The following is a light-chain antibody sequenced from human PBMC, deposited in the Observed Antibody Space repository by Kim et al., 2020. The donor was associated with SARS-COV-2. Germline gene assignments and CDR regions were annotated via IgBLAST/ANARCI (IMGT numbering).Light chain of an antibody. CDR1: RSNIGRNT. Sequence: QSVLTQPPSASGTPGQRVTISCSGGRSNIGRNTVSWYQQLPGAAPKLLIYTSNQRPSGVPDRFSGSKSGTSASLAISGLQSEDEADYYCAAWDDSLNGWVFGGGTQLTVL. CDR3: AAWDDSLNGWV. J-gene: IGLJ3*02. V-gene: IGLV1-44*01. CDR2: TSN.